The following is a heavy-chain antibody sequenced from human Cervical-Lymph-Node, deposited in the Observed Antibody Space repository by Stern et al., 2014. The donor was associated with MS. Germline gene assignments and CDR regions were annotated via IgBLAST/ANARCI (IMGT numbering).Heavy chain of an antibody. J-gene: IGHJ4*02. CDR2: ISYDGREK. Sequence: VQLVESGGGVVQPGRSLRLSCAASGFAFRRYALHWVRQAPGKGLECVGLISYDGREKYSPDSVKGRFTVSRDNSNNTVDLEMNSLRLEDTAVYYCAKGGSGSYLDWGQGSLVTVSS. V-gene: IGHV3-30*04. CDR1: GFAFRRYA. CDR3: AKGGSGSYLD. D-gene: IGHD1-26*01.